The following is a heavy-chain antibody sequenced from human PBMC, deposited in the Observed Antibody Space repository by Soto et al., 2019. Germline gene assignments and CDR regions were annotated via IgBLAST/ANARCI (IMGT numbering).Heavy chain of an antibody. Sequence: PGGSLRLSCAASGLTFSNSWMSWVRQAPGKGLEWVANIKQDGGDKYYVDSVKGRFTISRDNAKNSLYLQMNSLRAEDTAVYYCARDRGRTYGSASSFDYWGQGTLVTVSS. CDR3: ARDRGRTYGSASSFDY. D-gene: IGHD3-10*01. J-gene: IGHJ4*02. CDR2: IKQDGGDK. CDR1: GLTFSNSW. V-gene: IGHV3-7*01.